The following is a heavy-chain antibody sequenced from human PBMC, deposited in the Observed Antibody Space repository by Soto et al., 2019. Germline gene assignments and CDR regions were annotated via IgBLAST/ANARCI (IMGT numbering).Heavy chain of an antibody. CDR1: GGTFSSYA. D-gene: IGHD3-22*01. J-gene: IGHJ4*02. Sequence: GASVKVSCKASGGTFSSYAISWVRQAPGQGLEWMGGIIPIFGTANYAQKFQGRVTITADESTSTAYMELSSLRSEDTAVYYCARADYYDSSGYYYAPHGYWGQGTLVTVSS. CDR2: IIPIFGTA. V-gene: IGHV1-69*13. CDR3: ARADYYDSSGYYYAPHGY.